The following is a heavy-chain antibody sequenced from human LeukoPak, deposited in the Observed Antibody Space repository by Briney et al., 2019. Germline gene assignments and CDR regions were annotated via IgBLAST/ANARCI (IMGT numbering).Heavy chain of an antibody. CDR1: GFTFSSYA. CDR3: ARDTIVGVFDY. V-gene: IGHV3-30-3*01. J-gene: IGHJ4*02. CDR2: ISYDGSNK. D-gene: IGHD1-26*01. Sequence: GGSLRLSCAASGFTFSSYAMHWVRQAPGKGLEWVAVISYDGSNKYYADSVEGRFTISRDNSKNTLYLQMNSLRAEDTAVYHCARDTIVGVFDYWGQGTLVTVSS.